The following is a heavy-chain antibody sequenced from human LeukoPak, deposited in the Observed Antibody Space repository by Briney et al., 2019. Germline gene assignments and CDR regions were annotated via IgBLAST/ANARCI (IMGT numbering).Heavy chain of an antibody. Sequence: ASVKVSCKSSGFTFTSYYMHWVGQAPGQGLEWMGIINPSGGSTSYAQKFQGRATMTRDMSTSTVYIELSSLRSEDTAAYYCATGSTSCYRVCWFDPWGQGTLVTVSS. CDR2: INPSGGST. CDR1: GFTFTSYY. CDR3: ATGSTSCYRVCWFDP. J-gene: IGHJ5*02. V-gene: IGHV1-46*01. D-gene: IGHD2-2*02.